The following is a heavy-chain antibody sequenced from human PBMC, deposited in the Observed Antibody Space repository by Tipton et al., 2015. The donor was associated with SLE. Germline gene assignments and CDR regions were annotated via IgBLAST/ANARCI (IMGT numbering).Heavy chain of an antibody. Sequence: TLSLTCTVSGGSVSSSGYSWSWIRQPPGKGLQWIGYISYSGSTNYNPSLKSRVTISIDTSKNQFSLKLSSVTAADTAVYYCATLSGYVGGWFDPWGQGTLVTVSS. V-gene: IGHV4-61*08. CDR3: ATLSGYVGGWFDP. D-gene: IGHD5-12*01. CDR2: ISYSGST. J-gene: IGHJ5*02. CDR1: GGSVSSSGYS.